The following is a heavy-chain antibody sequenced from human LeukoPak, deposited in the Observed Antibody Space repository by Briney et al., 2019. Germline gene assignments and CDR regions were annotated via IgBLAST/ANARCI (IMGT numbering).Heavy chain of an antibody. V-gene: IGHV4-39*01. CDR2: IYYSGST. CDR1: GGSISSSSYY. D-gene: IGHD2-15*01. Sequence: SETLSLTCTVSGGSISSSSYYWGWIRQPPGKGLEWIGSIYYSGSTYYNPSLKSRVTISVDTSKNQFSLKLSSVTAADTAVYYCARHGSVAATPTWFDPWGQGTLVTVSS. CDR3: ARHGSVAATPTWFDP. J-gene: IGHJ5*02.